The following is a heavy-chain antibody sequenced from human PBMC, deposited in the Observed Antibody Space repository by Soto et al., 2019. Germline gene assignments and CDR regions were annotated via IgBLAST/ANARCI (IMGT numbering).Heavy chain of an antibody. D-gene: IGHD2-15*01. J-gene: IGHJ3*02. CDR3: AHRRSIVVVVAATGAIDI. Sequence: SGPTLVNPTQTLTLTCTFSGFSLSTSGVGVGWIRQPPGKALEWLALIYWDDDKRYSPSLKSRLTITKYTSKNQVVLTMTNMEPVDTATYYFAHRRSIVVVVAATGAIDISGQGTMVTVS. CDR2: IYWDDDK. V-gene: IGHV2-5*02. CDR1: GFSLSTSGVG.